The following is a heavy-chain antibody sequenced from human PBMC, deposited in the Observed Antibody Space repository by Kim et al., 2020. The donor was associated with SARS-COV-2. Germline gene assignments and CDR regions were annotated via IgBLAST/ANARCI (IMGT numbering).Heavy chain of an antibody. CDR3: ARGRAGVVPAPILGIGPLYYYYGMDV. CDR1: GGSLSGYY. CDR2: INHSGST. Sequence: SETLSLTCAVYGGSLSGYYWSWIRQPPGKGLEWIGEINHSGSTNYNPSLKSRVTISVDTSKNRFSLKLSSVSAADTAIYYCARGRAGVVPAPILGIGPLYYYYGMDVWGQGTTVTVSS. D-gene: IGHD2-2*02. V-gene: IGHV4-34*01. J-gene: IGHJ6*02.